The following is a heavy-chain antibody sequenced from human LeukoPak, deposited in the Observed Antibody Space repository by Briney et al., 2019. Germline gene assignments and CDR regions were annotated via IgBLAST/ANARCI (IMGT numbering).Heavy chain of an antibody. Sequence: PGGSLRLSCAASGFTFGSYAMHWVRQAPGKGLEWVAVISYDGSVKYYVDSVKGRFTISRDNSKNTLYLHMNSLRAEDTAVYFCAKPYNYGVRDVHFDYWGQGTLVAVSS. CDR3: AKPYNYGVRDVHFDY. D-gene: IGHD4-17*01. V-gene: IGHV3-30*18. CDR1: GFTFGSYA. CDR2: ISYDGSVK. J-gene: IGHJ4*02.